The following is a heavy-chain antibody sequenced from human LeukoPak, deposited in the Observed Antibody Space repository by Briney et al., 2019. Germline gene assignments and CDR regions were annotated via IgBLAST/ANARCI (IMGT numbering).Heavy chain of an antibody. J-gene: IGHJ6*02. CDR3: ARDLGYCSGGSCYRYYYYGMDV. D-gene: IGHD2-15*01. Sequence: PGGSLRLSCAAYGFTFSSYAMHWVRQAPGKGREGVAVISYEGSNKYYADSVKGRFTISRDNSKNTLYLQMNSLRAEDTAVYYCARDLGYCSGGSCYRYYYYGMDVWGQGTTVTVSS. CDR1: GFTFSSYA. CDR2: ISYEGSNK. V-gene: IGHV3-30-3*01.